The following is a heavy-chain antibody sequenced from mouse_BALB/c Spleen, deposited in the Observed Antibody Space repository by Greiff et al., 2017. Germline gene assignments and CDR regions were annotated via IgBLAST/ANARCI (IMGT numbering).Heavy chain of an antibody. CDR3: ARSQTARYAMDY. CDR2: IDTSDSYT. J-gene: IGHJ4*01. CDR1: GYTFTDYW. V-gene: IGHV1-69*01. D-gene: IGHD3-2*01. Sequence: QVQLQQPGAELVMPGASVKMSCKASGYTFTDYWMHWVKQRPGQGLEWIGAIDTSDSYTSYNQKFKGKATLTVDESSSTAYMQLSSLTSEDSAVYYCARSQTARYAMDYWGQGTSVTVSS.